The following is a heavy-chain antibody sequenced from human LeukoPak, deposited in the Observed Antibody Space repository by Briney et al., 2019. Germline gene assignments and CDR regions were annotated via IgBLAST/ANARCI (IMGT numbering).Heavy chain of an antibody. Sequence: GESLRISCKGSGYSFTSYWIGWVRQMPGEGLEWMGIIYPGDSDTRYSPSFQGQVTISADKSISTAYLQWSSLKASDTAMYYCASRVVTASPEAFDIWGQGTMVTVSS. D-gene: IGHD2-21*02. CDR2: IYPGDSDT. V-gene: IGHV5-51*01. CDR1: GYSFTSYW. CDR3: ASRVVTASPEAFDI. J-gene: IGHJ3*02.